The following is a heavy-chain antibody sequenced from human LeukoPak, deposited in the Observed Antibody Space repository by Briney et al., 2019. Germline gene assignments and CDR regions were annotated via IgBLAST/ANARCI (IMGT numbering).Heavy chain of an antibody. CDR3: AKDSAAAGIRGYYYYMDV. J-gene: IGHJ6*03. CDR2: ISGSGGST. V-gene: IGHV3-23*01. CDR1: GFTFSSYG. D-gene: IGHD6-13*01. Sequence: GGTLRLSCAASGFTFSSYGMNWVRQAPGKGLEWVSGISGSGGSTYYADSVKGRFTISRDNSKNTLYLQMNSLRAEDTAVYYCAKDSAAAGIRGYYYYMDVWGKGTTVTVSS.